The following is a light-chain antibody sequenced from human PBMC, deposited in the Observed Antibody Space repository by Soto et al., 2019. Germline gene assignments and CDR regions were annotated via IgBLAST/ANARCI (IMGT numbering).Light chain of an antibody. Sequence: IWLTKSAGALSLSPGESTTLSCRASQRVXSSYLAWYPHKPGQAPGLLYAGATSKGTFIPERFSGSGCGNDFTLTISIMGAEDVPVYFCQQYNYLITFGQGTRLEIK. V-gene: IGKV3-20*01. CDR2: GAT. CDR3: QQYNYLIT. CDR1: QRVXSSY. J-gene: IGKJ5*01.